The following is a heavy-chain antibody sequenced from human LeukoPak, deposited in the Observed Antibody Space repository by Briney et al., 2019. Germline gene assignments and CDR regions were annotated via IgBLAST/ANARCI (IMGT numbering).Heavy chain of an antibody. V-gene: IGHV4-34*01. CDR1: GGSFSGYY. Sequence: SETLSLTCAVYGGSFSGYYWSWIRQPPGKGLEWIGEINHSGSTNYNPSLKSRVTISVDTSENQFSLKLSSVTAADTAVYYCARGRKQWLVPSLSYYFDYWGQGTLVTVSS. D-gene: IGHD6-19*01. CDR2: INHSGST. J-gene: IGHJ4*02. CDR3: ARGRKQWLVPSLSYYFDY.